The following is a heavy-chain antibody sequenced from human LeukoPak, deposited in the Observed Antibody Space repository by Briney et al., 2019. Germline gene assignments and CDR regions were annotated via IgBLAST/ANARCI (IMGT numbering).Heavy chain of an antibody. Sequence: PSETLSLTCTVSGDSITSFYRSWIRQSPGKGLEWIGYFYYSRGTTYNPSLRSRATISADTSQNQFSLKLRSVTAADTAVYYCARAISAWSYFYYMDVWGKGTPVTVSS. D-gene: IGHD6-19*01. CDR3: ARAISAWSYFYYMDV. CDR2: FYYSRGT. V-gene: IGHV4-59*01. CDR1: GDSITSFY. J-gene: IGHJ6*03.